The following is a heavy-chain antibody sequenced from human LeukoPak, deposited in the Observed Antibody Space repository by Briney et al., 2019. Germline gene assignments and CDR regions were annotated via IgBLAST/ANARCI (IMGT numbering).Heavy chain of an antibody. V-gene: IGHV4-34*01. J-gene: IGHJ5*02. CDR1: GESFSGFF. Sequence: SETLSLTCAINGESFSGFFCTWIRQPPGKGLEWIGEVSHSGSTLYNPSLKSRVTLSVDTFKNHFSLNLSPVTAADTAVYYCARGRTHNWFDPWGQGTLVTVSS. D-gene: IGHD3/OR15-3a*01. CDR3: ARGRTHNWFDP. CDR2: VSHSGST.